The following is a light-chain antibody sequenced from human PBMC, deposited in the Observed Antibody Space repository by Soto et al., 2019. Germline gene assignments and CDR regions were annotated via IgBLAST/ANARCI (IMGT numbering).Light chain of an antibody. CDR2: AAS. CDR3: QQANSFPRT. V-gene: IGKV1D-12*01. J-gene: IGKJ3*01. Sequence: DIQITQSPSSVSASVGDRVTITCRASQDVSVWLAWYQQKPGKAPKLLIYAASNLQTGVPSRFSGSGSGTDFTLTISSLQPEDFATYYCQQANSFPRTFGPGTKVDIK. CDR1: QDVSVW.